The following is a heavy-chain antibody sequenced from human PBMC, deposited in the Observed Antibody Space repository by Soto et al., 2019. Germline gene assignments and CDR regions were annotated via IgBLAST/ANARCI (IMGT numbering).Heavy chain of an antibody. CDR3: AAARLRYFDWFYDY. CDR2: IVVGSGNT. CDR1: GYTFTSYY. V-gene: IGHV1-58*02. J-gene: IGHJ4*02. Sequence: GASVKVSCKASGYTFTSYYMQWVRQARGQRLEWIRWIVVGSGNTNYAQKFQERVTITRDMSTSTANMELSSLRSENTAVYYCAAARLRYFDWFYDYWGQGTLVTVSS. D-gene: IGHD3-9*01.